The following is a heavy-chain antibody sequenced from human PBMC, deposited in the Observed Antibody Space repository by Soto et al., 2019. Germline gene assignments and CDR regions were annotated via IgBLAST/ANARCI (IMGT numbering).Heavy chain of an antibody. V-gene: IGHV4-38-2*01. CDR1: GYSISSGYY. J-gene: IGHJ4*02. D-gene: IGHD2-21*02. CDR2: IYYSGST. CDR3: ARQRTSVVTQAYFDV. Sequence: SETLSLTCAVSGYSISSGYYWGGIRQPPGKGLEWIGSIYYSGSTYNNPSLRSRVSMSIDTSKDQFSLKLKSVTAADTALYFCARQRTSVVTQAYFDVWGPGSLVTVS.